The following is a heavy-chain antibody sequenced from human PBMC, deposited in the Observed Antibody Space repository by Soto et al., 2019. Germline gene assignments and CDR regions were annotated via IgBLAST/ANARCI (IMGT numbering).Heavy chain of an antibody. CDR3: ASKGRRYLGKVADFDN. D-gene: IGHD3-10*01. CDR1: GGSISSSDYY. J-gene: IGHJ4*02. Sequence: QVQLQESGPGLVKPSQTLSLTCTVSGGSISSSDYYWSWLRQSPGQGLEWIGYIYYSGNTYYNPSLKRRVTIAVDTSKNQISLNLTSVTGADTAVYYCASKGRRYLGKVADFDNWGQGTLVTVSS. CDR2: IYYSGNT. V-gene: IGHV4-30-4*01.